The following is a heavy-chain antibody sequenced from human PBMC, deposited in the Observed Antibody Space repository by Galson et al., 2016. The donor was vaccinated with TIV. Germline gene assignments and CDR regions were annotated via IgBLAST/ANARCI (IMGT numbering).Heavy chain of an antibody. CDR1: GGTVSSYA. V-gene: IGHV1-69*11. D-gene: IGHD4-11*01. CDR2: IIPIARTA. J-gene: IGHJ4*02. CDR3: ARDDYNNILHY. Sequence: QSGAEVKIPGASVKVSCKGSGGTVSSYAISWVRQAPGQGLEWMGRIIPIARTANYAQKFQGRLTITADEFTRTAYMELSSLRSDDTAVYYCARDDYNNILHYWGQGTLVTVSS.